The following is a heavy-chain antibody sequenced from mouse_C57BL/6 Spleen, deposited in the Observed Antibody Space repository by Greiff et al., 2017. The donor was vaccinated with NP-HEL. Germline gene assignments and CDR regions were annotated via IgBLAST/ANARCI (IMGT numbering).Heavy chain of an antibody. J-gene: IGHJ3*01. V-gene: IGHV5-6*01. Sequence: VQLKESGGDLVKPGGSLKLSCAASGFTFSSYGMSWVRQTPDKRLEWVATISSGGSSTYYPDSVKGGFTISRDNAKNTLYLQMSSLNAEDTAMYYCARPPYITTVPAWFAYWGQGTLVTVSA. CDR3: ARPPYITTVPAWFAY. CDR1: GFTFSSYG. D-gene: IGHD1-1*01. CDR2: ISSGGSST.